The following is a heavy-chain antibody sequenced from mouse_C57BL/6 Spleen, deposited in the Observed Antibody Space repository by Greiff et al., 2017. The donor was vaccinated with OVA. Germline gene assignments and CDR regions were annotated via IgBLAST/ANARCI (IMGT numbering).Heavy chain of an antibody. CDR2: IDPETGGT. CDR3: TRERYYGSSYGFAY. CDR1: GYTFTDYE. V-gene: IGHV1-15*01. Sequence: VQLQQSGAELVRPGASVTLSCKASGYTFTDYEMHWVKQTPVHGLEWIGAIDPETGGTAYNQKFKGKAILTADKSSSTAYMELRSLTSEDSAVYYCTRERYYGSSYGFAYWGQGTLVTVSA. J-gene: IGHJ3*01. D-gene: IGHD1-1*01.